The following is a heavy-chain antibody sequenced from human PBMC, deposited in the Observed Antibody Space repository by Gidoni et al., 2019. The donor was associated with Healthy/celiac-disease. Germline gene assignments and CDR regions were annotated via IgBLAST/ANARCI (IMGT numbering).Heavy chain of an antibody. V-gene: IGHV4-38-2*02. J-gene: IGHJ4*02. D-gene: IGHD5-12*01. Sequence: QVQLQESGPGLVKLSETLSLTCAVSGYSISSGYYWGWIRQPPGKGLEWIGSIYHSGSTYYNPSLKSRVTISVDTSKNQFSLKLSSVTAADTAVYYCAREGFDGYEDYWGQGTLVTVSS. CDR3: AREGFDGYEDY. CDR1: GYSISSGYY. CDR2: IYHSGST.